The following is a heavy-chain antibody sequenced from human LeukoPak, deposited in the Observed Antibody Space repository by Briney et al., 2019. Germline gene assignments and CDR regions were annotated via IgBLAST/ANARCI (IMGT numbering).Heavy chain of an antibody. CDR1: GFTFSSYG. V-gene: IGHV3-30*02. D-gene: IGHD2-2*02. CDR2: IWYGGSNK. J-gene: IGHJ6*03. CDR3: AKDGQEHCSSTSCYTRFYYYMDV. Sequence: PGGSLRLSCAASGFTFSSYGMHWVRQAPGKGLEWVAVIWYGGSNKYYADSVKGRFTISRDNSKNTLYLQMNSLRAEDTAVYYCAKDGQEHCSSTSCYTRFYYYMDVWGKGTTVTVSS.